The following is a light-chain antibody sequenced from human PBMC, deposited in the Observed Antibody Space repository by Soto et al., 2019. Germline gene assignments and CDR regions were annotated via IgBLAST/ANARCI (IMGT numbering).Light chain of an antibody. CDR2: HAF. V-gene: IGKV1-33*01. CDR3: QQYDYLWT. Sequence: DIQVPQSPSSLSASVGDRVTITCQASQDIKNHLNWYQQKPGKAPKVLIYHAFNLETGVPSRFSGSGSGTDFTFTISSLQPEDIATYYCQQYDYLWTFGQGTKVEIK. CDR1: QDIKNH. J-gene: IGKJ1*01.